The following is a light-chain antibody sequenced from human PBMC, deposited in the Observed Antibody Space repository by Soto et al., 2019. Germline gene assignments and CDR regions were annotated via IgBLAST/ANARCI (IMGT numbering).Light chain of an antibody. CDR3: ISYSASSTVV. J-gene: IGLJ3*02. CDR1: SSDVGAYNY. Sequence: QSALTQPASVSGSPGQSITISCTGTSSDVGAYNYVSWYQQHPDKAPKLIIYEVSNRPSGVSDRFSGSKSGNTASLTISGLQAEDESDYFCISYSASSTVVFAGGTKVTVL. V-gene: IGLV2-14*01. CDR2: EVS.